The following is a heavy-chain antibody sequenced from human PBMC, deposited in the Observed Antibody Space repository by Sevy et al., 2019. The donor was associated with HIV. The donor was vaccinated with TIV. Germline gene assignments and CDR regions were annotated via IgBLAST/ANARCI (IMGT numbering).Heavy chain of an antibody. CDR1: GDSISSGVFS. CDR2: VFHTGST. Sequence: SETLSLTCAVSGDSISSGVFSWNWIRQPPGKGLEWIGYVFHTGSTYYNPSLKSRATISVETSKNQFSLKLSSMTAADTAVYYCARDGGTLTSPGSFDFWGQGKMVTVSS. V-gene: IGHV4-30-2*01. D-gene: IGHD4-17*01. CDR3: ARDGGTLTSPGSFDF. J-gene: IGHJ3*01.